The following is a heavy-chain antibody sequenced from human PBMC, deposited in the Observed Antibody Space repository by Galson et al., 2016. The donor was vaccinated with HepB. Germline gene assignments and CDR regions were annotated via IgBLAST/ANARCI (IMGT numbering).Heavy chain of an antibody. Sequence: SYISSSGSPLYYADSVKGRFTISRDNAKNSSFLQMNSLRVEDTAVYHCARGSWNYLIGGEYAFDYWGQGTLVTVSS. CDR3: ARGSWNYLIGGEYAFDY. CDR2: ISSSGSPL. V-gene: IGHV3-48*03. J-gene: IGHJ4*02. D-gene: IGHD1-7*01.